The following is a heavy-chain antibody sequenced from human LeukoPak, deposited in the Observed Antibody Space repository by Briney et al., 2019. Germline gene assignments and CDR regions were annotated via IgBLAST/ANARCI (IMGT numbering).Heavy chain of an antibody. CDR3: AGNEDSYGWGIAFDP. CDR1: GGSLCSGDYY. Sequence: SQTLSLTCTVSGGSLCSGDYYWSWIRQPPGKGPEWIGYVYYSGRTYSNPSLQSRVSISVDTSKNQLSVKLSSVTAADTAVYYCAGNEDSYGWGIAFDPWGQGTLVTVSS. J-gene: IGHJ5*02. D-gene: IGHD3-10*01. V-gene: IGHV4-30-4*01. CDR2: VYYSGRT.